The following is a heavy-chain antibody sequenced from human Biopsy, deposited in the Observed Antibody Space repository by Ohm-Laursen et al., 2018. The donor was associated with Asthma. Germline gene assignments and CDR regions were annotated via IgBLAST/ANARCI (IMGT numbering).Heavy chain of an antibody. CDR2: ISFDGSNK. Sequence: SLRLSCAASGFTFSNYGMHWVRQAPGKGLDWVAVISFDGSNKNYTDSVKGRFTISRDNSRNTVHLQMSSLRPEDSAVYYCTRDRFYNSVTSESFYYGVDVWGQGTTVTVSS. D-gene: IGHD2-21*02. V-gene: IGHV3-30*03. J-gene: IGHJ6*02. CDR3: TRDRFYNSVTSESFYYGVDV. CDR1: GFTFSNYG.